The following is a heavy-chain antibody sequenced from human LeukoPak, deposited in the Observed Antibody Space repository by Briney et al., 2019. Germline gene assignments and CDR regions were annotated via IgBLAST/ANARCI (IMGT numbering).Heavy chain of an antibody. CDR2: IYPGDSDT. Sequence: GESLKISCKGSGYSFTSYWIGWVRQMPRKGLEWMGIIYPGDSDTRYSPSFQGQVTISADKSISTAYLQWSSLKASDTAMYYCARPSSSWYEHFDYWGQGTLVTVSS. V-gene: IGHV5-51*01. CDR1: GYSFTSYW. D-gene: IGHD6-13*01. CDR3: ARPSSSWYEHFDY. J-gene: IGHJ4*02.